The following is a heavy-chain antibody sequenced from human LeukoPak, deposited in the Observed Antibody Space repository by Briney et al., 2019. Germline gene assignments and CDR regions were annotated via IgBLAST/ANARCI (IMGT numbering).Heavy chain of an antibody. J-gene: IGHJ5*02. V-gene: IGHV3-23*01. D-gene: IGHD3-22*01. CDR1: GFTFSSYA. CDR3: AKAEYYYDSSGYGGFWFDP. Sequence: PGGSLRLSCAASGFTFSSYAMSWVRQAPGKGLEWVSAISGSGGSTYYADSVKGRFTISRDNSKNTLCLQMNSLRAEDTAVYYCAKAEYYYDSSGYGGFWFDPWGQGTLVTVSS. CDR2: ISGSGGST.